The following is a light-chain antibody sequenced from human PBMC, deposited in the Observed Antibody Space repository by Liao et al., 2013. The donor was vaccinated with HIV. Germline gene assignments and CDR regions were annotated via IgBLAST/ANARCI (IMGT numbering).Light chain of an antibody. J-gene: IGLJ1*01. Sequence: SYELTQPPSVSVSPGQTASITCSGDQLGDRFASWYQHKAGQAPTLLVYQDRKRPSGIPERFSGSNSGDTATLTISGAQTMDEADYYCQVWDSSTAYVFGTGTKVTVL. CDR3: QVWDSSTAYV. V-gene: IGLV3-1*01. CDR1: QLGDRF. CDR2: QDR.